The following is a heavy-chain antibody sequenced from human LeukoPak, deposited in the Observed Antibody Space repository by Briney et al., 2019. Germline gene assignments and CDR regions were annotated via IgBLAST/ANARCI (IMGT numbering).Heavy chain of an antibody. Sequence: GGSLRLSHSASGFSLHTTHLPWVRQAPGKGLECVSITYSGGSTFYADSVKGRFTISRDNSKNALYLQLHSLRAEYTSVYYCPKERLVVTGVSVRHYYYYMDVWGKGTTVTVSS. CDR2: TYSGGST. J-gene: IGHJ6*03. CDR1: GFSLHTTH. D-gene: IGHD2-21*01. CDR3: PKERLVVTGVSVRHYYYYMDV. V-gene: IGHV3-53*01.